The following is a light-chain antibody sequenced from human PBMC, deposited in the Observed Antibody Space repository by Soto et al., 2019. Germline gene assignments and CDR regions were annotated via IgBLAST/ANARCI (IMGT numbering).Light chain of an antibody. CDR1: QRVISSS. CDR3: QQYGSSPLT. J-gene: IGKJ4*01. V-gene: IGKV3-20*01. CDR2: YAS. Sequence: ELVLTQSPGTLSFSPGERATLSRRASQRVISSSLAWYQQKPGQSPRLLISYASSRTTGIPDRFSGSGSGTDFTLTISKLEPEDFAVYYCQQYGSSPLTFGGGTKVDIK.